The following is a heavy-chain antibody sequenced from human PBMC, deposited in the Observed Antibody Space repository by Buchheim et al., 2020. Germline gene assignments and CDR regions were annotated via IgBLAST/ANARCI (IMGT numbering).Heavy chain of an antibody. CDR3: AKDSSSSSDWYFDL. CDR1: GFTFSSYG. D-gene: IGHD6-6*01. V-gene: IGHV3-30*18. CDR2: ISYDGSNK. J-gene: IGHJ2*01. Sequence: QVQLVESGGGVVQPGRSLRLSCAASGFTFSSYGMHWVRQAPGKGLEWVAVISYDGSNKYYADSVKGRFTISRDNSKNKLYLQMNSLRAEDTAVYYCAKDSSSSSDWYFDLWGRGTL.